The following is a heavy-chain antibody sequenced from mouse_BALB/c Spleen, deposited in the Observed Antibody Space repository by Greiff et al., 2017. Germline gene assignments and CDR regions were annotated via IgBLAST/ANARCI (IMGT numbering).Heavy chain of an antibody. CDR3: ARRGSTVHYYFDY. CDR2: IWGGGGT. CDR1: GFSLSSYS. J-gene: IGHJ2*01. Sequence: QVQLKQSGPGLVAPSQSLSITCTVSGFSLSSYSVHWVRQPPGQGLEWLGMIWGGGGTDYNSALKSRLSISTDNSKSQVFLKMNSLQTDDTAMDYCARRGSTVHYYFDYWGQGTTLTVSA. D-gene: IGHD1-1*01. V-gene: IGHV2-6-4*01.